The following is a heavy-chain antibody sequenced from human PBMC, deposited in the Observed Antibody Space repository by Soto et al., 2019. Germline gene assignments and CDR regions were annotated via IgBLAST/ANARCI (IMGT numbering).Heavy chain of an antibody. D-gene: IGHD5-12*01. J-gene: IGHJ4*02. V-gene: IGHV1-18*01. CDR3: ARDSMWGVATIRGEPFDY. Sequence: ASVKVSCKDSGYTFTRHDNSLVRQAPGHGLEWMGWNSAYNGNTNYAQKLQGRVTMTTDTSTSTAYMELRSLRSDDTAVYYCARDSMWGVATIRGEPFDYWGRGTLVTVSS. CDR2: NSAYNGNT. CDR1: GYTFTRHD.